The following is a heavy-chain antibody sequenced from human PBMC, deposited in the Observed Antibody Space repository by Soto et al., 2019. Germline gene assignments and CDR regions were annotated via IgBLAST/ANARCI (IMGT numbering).Heavy chain of an antibody. CDR1: GFTFSSYW. CDR2: TNTDGTAT. J-gene: IGHJ6*02. CDR3: TRGHYYGMDV. V-gene: IGHV3-74*03. Sequence: LRLSCAASGFTFSSYWMHWVRQAPGKGLVWVSRTNTDGTATTYADSVEGRFTISRDNAKNMLYLQMNSLRAEDTAVYYCTRGHYYGMDVWGQGTTVTVSS.